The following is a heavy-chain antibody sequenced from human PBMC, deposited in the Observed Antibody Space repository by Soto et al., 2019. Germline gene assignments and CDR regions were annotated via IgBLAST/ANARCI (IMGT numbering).Heavy chain of an antibody. J-gene: IGHJ3*02. D-gene: IGHD2-8*01. CDR1: GFTFSSYA. Sequence: EVQLLESGGGLVQPGGSLRLSCAASGFTFSSYAMSWVHQAPGKGLEWVSAISGSGGSTYYADSVKGRFTISRDNSKNTLYLQMNSLRAEDTAVYYCAKQRLMVYVGGFAFDIWGQGTMVTVSS. CDR3: AKQRLMVYVGGFAFDI. V-gene: IGHV3-23*01. CDR2: ISGSGGST.